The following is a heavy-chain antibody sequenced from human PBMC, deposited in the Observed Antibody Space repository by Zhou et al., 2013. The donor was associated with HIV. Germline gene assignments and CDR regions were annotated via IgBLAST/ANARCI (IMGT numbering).Heavy chain of an antibody. D-gene: IGHD3-3*01. CDR3: ARDPFRPQSVTSIVGPFDY. J-gene: IGHJ4*02. V-gene: IGHV1-69*11. Sequence: QVQLVQSGAEVKKPGSSVNVSCKASGGTFTSHGFNWVRQAPGQGLQWMGKIIPFVGTVIYAEKFKGRVTITADEFTTTAYMDLGSLTSDDTAVYYCARDPFRPQSVTSIVGPFDYWGQGTLVTVSS. CDR2: IIPFVGTV. CDR1: GGTFTSHG.